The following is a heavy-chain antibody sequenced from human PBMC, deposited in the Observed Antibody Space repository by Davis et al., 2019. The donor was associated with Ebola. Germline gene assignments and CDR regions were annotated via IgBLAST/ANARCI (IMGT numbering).Heavy chain of an antibody. V-gene: IGHV5-51*01. CDR2: IYPGDSDT. CDR1: GYSFTSYW. Sequence: PGGSPRLSCKGSGYSFTSYWIGWVRQMPGKGLEWMGIIYPGDSDTRYSPSFQGQVTMSADKSISTAYLQWTSLRASDTAMYYCARFCLPRGDYLPVICSHYYGMDVRGQGTTVTVSS. D-gene: IGHD4-17*01. CDR3: ARFCLPRGDYLPVICSHYYGMDV. J-gene: IGHJ6*02.